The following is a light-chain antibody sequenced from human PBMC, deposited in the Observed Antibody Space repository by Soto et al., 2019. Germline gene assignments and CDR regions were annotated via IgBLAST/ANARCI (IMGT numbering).Light chain of an antibody. Sequence: DIQMTQSPSSLSASVGDRVTITCRASQSISSYLNWYQQKPGKAPKLLIYAASSLQSGVPSTFSGSRSGTDFTPTISSSQPEDFATYYCQQSYSTPPTFGQGTKVEIK. CDR3: QQSYSTPPT. V-gene: IGKV1-39*01. CDR1: QSISSY. CDR2: AAS. J-gene: IGKJ1*01.